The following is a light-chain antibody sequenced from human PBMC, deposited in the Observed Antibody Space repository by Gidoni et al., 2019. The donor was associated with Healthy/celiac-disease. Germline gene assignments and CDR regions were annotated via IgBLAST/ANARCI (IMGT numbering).Light chain of an antibody. CDR1: QGISSY. CDR3: QHLTSYPLT. J-gene: IGKJ4*01. Sequence: DIQLTQSPSFLSASVGDRVTITCRASQGISSYLAWYQQKPGKAPTLLIYAASTLQSGVPSRFSVSGSGTDFTLTISSLQPEYFATYYCQHLTSYPLTFGGGTKVEIK. CDR2: AAS. V-gene: IGKV1-9*01.